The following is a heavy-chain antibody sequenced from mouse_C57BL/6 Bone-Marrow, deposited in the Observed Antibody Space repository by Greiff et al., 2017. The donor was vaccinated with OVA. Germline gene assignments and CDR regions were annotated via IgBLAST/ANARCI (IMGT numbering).Heavy chain of an antibody. CDR2: INYDGSST. Sequence: EVMLVESEGGLVQPGSSMKLSCTASGFTFSDYYMAWVRQVPEKGLEWVANINYDGSSTYYLDSLKSRFIISRDNAKTILYLQMSSLKSEDTATYYCAREGLRRDWYFDVWGTGTTVTVSS. CDR3: AREGLRRDWYFDV. J-gene: IGHJ1*03. CDR1: GFTFSDYY. V-gene: IGHV5-16*01. D-gene: IGHD1-1*01.